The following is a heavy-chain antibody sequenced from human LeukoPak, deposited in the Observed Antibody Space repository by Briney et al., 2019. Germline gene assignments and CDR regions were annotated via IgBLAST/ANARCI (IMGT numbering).Heavy chain of an antibody. CDR3: ATATVTHTRDP. Sequence: ASVKVSCQTPGYTFSDFYLNRVRQAPGQGLEWMGWINPYSGALISAQSLQGRLTMTWDTSTGTAYMELTRLTSDDTAVYYCATATVTHTRDPWGQGTLVTVSS. CDR1: GYTFSDFY. V-gene: IGHV1-2*02. CDR2: INPYSGAL. J-gene: IGHJ5*02. D-gene: IGHD1-1*01.